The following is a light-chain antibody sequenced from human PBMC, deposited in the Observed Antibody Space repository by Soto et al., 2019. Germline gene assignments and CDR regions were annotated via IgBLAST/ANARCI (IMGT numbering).Light chain of an antibody. CDR3: TSYAGSDNFCV. J-gene: IGLJ1*01. Sequence: QSALTQPPSASGSPGQSVTISCIGTSSDVGGYNYVSWYQQYPGKAPKLMIYEVSKRPSGVPGRFSGFKSGNTASLTVSGLQPEDEADYYCTSYAGSDNFCVFGTGTKVTVL. CDR1: SSDVGGYNY. CDR2: EVS. V-gene: IGLV2-8*01.